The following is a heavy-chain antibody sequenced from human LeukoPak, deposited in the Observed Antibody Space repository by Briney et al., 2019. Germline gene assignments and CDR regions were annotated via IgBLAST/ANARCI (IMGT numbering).Heavy chain of an antibody. CDR1: GASISSYT. J-gene: IGHJ4*02. CDR3: ATEDY. Sequence: PSETLSLTCTVSGASISSYTWTWIRQPPGKGLEWIGYIYHSGSTNYNPSLKSRVTMSIDTSKNQFSLKLSSVTAADTAVYYCATEDYWGQGTLVTVSS. D-gene: IGHD1-14*01. V-gene: IGHV4-59*01. CDR2: IYHSGST.